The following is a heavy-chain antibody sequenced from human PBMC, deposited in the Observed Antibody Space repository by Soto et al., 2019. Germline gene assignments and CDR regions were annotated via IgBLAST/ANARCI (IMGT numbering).Heavy chain of an antibody. V-gene: IGHV4-31*03. J-gene: IGHJ4*02. Sequence: PSETLSLTCTVSGGSISSGGYYWSWIRQHPGKGLEWIGYIYYSGSTYYNPSLKSRVTISVDTSKNQFSLKLSSVTAADTAVYYCVGLKSGGSGTLGLPTFDYWGQGTLVTVSS. D-gene: IGHD3-10*01. CDR1: GGSISSGGYY. CDR2: IYYSGST. CDR3: VGLKSGGSGTLGLPTFDY.